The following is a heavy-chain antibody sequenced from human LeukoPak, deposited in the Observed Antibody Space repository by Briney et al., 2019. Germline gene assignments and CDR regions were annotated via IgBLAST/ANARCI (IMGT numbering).Heavy chain of an antibody. D-gene: IGHD5-18*01. CDR1: GFTFSDYA. CDR2: VYGGGVGA. Sequence: GASLRLSCVASGFTFSDYAMSWVRQAPGKGLEWVSGVYGGGVGAYYADSVRGRFTISRDISKNTVDLQLSSLRAEDTAVYYCASGKETSMAQGYWGQGTLVTVSS. J-gene: IGHJ4*02. V-gene: IGHV3-23*01. CDR3: ASGKETSMAQGY.